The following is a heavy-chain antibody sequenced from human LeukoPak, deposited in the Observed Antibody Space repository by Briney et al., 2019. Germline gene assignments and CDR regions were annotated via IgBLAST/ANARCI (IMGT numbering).Heavy chain of an antibody. CDR1: GGSISSYY. J-gene: IGHJ3*02. Sequence: SETLSLTCTVSGGSISSYYWSWIRQPPGKGLEWIGYIYYSGSTNYNPSLKSRVTISVDTSKNQFSLKLSSVTAADTAVYYCAREYDYYDSSGYVGAFDIWGQGTMVTVSS. CDR3: AREYDYYDSSGYVGAFDI. CDR2: IYYSGST. D-gene: IGHD3-22*01. V-gene: IGHV4-59*12.